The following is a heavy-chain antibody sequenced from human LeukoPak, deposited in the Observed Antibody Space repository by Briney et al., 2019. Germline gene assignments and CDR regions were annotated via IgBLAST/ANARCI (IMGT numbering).Heavy chain of an antibody. CDR3: ARRSAYGSGTYYVDY. CDR2: MNPNSGNT. J-gene: IGHJ4*02. D-gene: IGHD3-10*01. V-gene: IGHV1-8*03. Sequence: ASVKVSCKASGYTFTGYDINWLRQATEQGLEWMGWMNPNSGNTGYAQKFQGRVTITRNTSISTAYMELSSLRSEDTAVYYCARRSAYGSGTYYVDYWGQGTLVTVSS. CDR1: GYTFTGYD.